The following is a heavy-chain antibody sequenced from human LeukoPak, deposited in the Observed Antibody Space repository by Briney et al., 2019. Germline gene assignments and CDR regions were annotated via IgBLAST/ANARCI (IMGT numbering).Heavy chain of an antibody. J-gene: IGHJ5*02. CDR3: ARGGLYGSGSLSWFDP. CDR2: MDPNSDNA. Sequence: GASVKVSCKASAYISNSHDINWVRQATGQGLEWTAWMDPNSDNAGSAQKFQGRITITRNTSIGTVYMELSSLRSEDTAVYYCARGGLYGSGSLSWFDPWGQGTLVTVSS. D-gene: IGHD3-10*01. V-gene: IGHV1-8*03. CDR1: AYISNSHD.